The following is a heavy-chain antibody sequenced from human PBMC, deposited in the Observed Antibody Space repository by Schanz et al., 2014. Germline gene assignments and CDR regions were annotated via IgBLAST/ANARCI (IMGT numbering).Heavy chain of an antibody. J-gene: IGHJ4*02. V-gene: IGHV3-13*04. CDR1: GFSIRNHD. D-gene: IGHD3-22*01. CDR2: IGTAGDT. Sequence: DVQLLESGGGLVQPGGSLRLSCAASGFSIRNHDMHWVRQATGAGLEWVSAIGTAGDTFYLDSVKGRFTISRDNSKNTLYLQMNSLRAEDTAVYYCAKDPSHGDYDYYFDYWGQGTLVTVSS. CDR3: AKDPSHGDYDYYFDY.